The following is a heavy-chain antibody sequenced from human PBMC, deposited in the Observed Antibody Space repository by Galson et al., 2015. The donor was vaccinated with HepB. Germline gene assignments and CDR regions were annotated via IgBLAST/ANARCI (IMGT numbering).Heavy chain of an antibody. CDR1: GCTFSSYA. CDR3: ARDVDY. J-gene: IGHJ4*02. V-gene: IGHV1-69*13. CDR2: IIPIFGIV. Sequence: SVKVSCKASGCTFSSYAISWVRQAPGQGLEWMGWIIPIFGIVNYAQKFQGRVTITVDESTSTVYMELSSLRSEDTAVYYCARDVDYWGQGTLVTVSS.